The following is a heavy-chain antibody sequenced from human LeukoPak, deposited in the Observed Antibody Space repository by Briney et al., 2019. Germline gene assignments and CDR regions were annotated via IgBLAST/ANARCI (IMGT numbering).Heavy chain of an antibody. CDR2: IYPGDSNT. V-gene: IGHV5-51*01. Sequence: ASVKVSCKASGGTFSSYAIGWVRQMPGKGLEWMGIIYPGDSNTKYSPSFQGQVTISADKSISTAYLQWSSLKASDTAIYYCARQKWELQSNFDYWGQGTPVTVSS. CDR3: ARQKWELQSNFDY. J-gene: IGHJ4*02. D-gene: IGHD1-26*01. CDR1: GGTFSSYA.